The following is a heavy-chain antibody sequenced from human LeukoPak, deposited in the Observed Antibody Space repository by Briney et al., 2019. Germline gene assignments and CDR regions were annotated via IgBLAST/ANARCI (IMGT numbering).Heavy chain of an antibody. D-gene: IGHD2-2*01. Sequence: PGRSLRLSCAASGFTFSRYGMHWVRQAAGKGLGWVAVIWFDGSNKYYADSVKGRFTISRDNSKNTLYLQMTRLRAEDTAVYSCAGGDCSSTSCSSFDYWGQGTLVTVSS. CDR3: AGGDCSSTSCSSFDY. J-gene: IGHJ4*02. V-gene: IGHV3-33*01. CDR1: GFTFSRYG. CDR2: IWFDGSNK.